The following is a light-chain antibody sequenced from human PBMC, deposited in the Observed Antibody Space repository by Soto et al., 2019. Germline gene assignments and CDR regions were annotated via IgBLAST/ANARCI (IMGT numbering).Light chain of an antibody. CDR1: SSDVGGYNY. CDR2: EVN. Sequence: QSVLTQPPSASGSPGQSVTISCTGTSSDVGGYNYVSWFQHHPGKAPKLLIHEVNKRPSGVPDRFSGSKSGNTASLTVSGLQAEDEADYYCSSYGGNTLVVFGTGTQLTVL. J-gene: IGLJ1*01. V-gene: IGLV2-8*01. CDR3: SSYGGNTLVV.